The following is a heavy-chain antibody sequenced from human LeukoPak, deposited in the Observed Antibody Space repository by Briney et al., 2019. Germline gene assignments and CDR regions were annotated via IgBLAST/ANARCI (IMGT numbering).Heavy chain of an antibody. D-gene: IGHD3-16*01. CDR1: GGSVSSGSYY. CDR2: IYYSGST. J-gene: IGHJ4*02. Sequence: SETLSLTCTVSGGSVSSGSYYWSWIRQPPGKGLEWIGYIYYSGSTNYNPSLKSRVTISVDTSKNQFSLKLSSVTAADTAVYYCARSIMITSQFDYWGQGTLVTVFS. V-gene: IGHV4-61*01. CDR3: ARSIMITSQFDY.